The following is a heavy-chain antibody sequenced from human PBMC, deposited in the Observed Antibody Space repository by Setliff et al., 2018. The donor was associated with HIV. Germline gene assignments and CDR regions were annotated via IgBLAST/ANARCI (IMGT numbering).Heavy chain of an antibody. CDR2: IKPNSGGT. CDR1: GYTFTDYY. Sequence: ASVKVSCKASGYTFTDYYMHWVRQAPGQGLEWMGWIKPNSGGTNYAQKLQDRLTITTDTSTSTAYLELRDLRSEDTAVYYCARDPRYSSVWFRNGGVDYWGQGTLVTVSS. V-gene: IGHV1-2*02. CDR3: ARDPRYSSVWFRNGGVDY. J-gene: IGHJ4*02. D-gene: IGHD6-19*01.